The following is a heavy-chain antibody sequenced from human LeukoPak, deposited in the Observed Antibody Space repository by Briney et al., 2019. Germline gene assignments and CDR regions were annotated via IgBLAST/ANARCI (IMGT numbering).Heavy chain of an antibody. D-gene: IGHD3-10*01. V-gene: IGHV3-21*01. J-gene: IGHJ4*02. Sequence: GGSLRLSCAASGFTFSTYSMNWVRQAPGKGLEWVSSISSGSSYIYYADSVKGRCTISRDNAKNSLYLQMNSLRAEDTAVYYCARERPSITLVRGVVNDFDYWGQGTLVTVSS. CDR3: ARERPSITLVRGVVNDFDY. CDR2: ISSGSSYI. CDR1: GFTFSTYS.